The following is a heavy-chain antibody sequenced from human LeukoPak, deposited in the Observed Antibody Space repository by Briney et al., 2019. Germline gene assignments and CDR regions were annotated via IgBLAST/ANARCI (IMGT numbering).Heavy chain of an antibody. CDR3: VRGDWYFES. D-gene: IGHD2-21*01. V-gene: IGHV3-7*04. Sequence: GSLRLSCVTSGFNFSDSRMTWVRQAPGKGLQWVANVNRDGTEKHFLDSVEGRFTISRDNAKKSLYLQMSSLRPQDTAVYFCVRGDWYFESWGQGTLVTVSS. CDR2: VNRDGTEK. CDR1: GFNFSDSR. J-gene: IGHJ4*02.